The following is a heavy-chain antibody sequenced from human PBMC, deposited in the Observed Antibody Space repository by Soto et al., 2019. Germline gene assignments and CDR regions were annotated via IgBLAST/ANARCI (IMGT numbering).Heavy chain of an antibody. J-gene: IGHJ4*02. V-gene: IGHV3-30*03. CDR3: XXXRXIVXTTXYGLYTRIVVAGLSDFDH. D-gene: IGHD2-15*01. CDR1: GFSFSNYA. Sequence: QVQLVESGGGVVQPGRSLRLSCAASGFSFSNYAMHWVRQAPGKGLEWVTVISFDGTTKYYGDSVKGRVTISRDNSKNXLXXXXNXLXVXXXXXXXXXXXRXIVXTTXYGLYTRIVVAGLSDFDHWGQGALVTVSS. CDR2: ISFDGTTK.